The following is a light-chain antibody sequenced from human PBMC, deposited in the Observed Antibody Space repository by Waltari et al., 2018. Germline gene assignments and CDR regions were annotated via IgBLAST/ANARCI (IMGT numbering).Light chain of an antibody. V-gene: IGKV3-20*01. CDR2: GAS. Sequence: EVVLTQSPGTLSLSPGERATLSCRASQSVTGSYLAWYQQKPGQAPRLLIYGASSRATGIPDRFSGSESGTDFTLTISRLEPEDLSVYFCQQYGSTPLTFGGGTKVEIK. CDR1: QSVTGSY. J-gene: IGKJ4*01. CDR3: QQYGSTPLT.